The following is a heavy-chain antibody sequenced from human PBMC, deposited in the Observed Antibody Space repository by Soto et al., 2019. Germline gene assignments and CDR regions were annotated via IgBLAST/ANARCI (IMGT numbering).Heavy chain of an antibody. J-gene: IGHJ4*02. D-gene: IGHD2-2*02. CDR1: GFTFAEYA. CDR2: IRNKRQGETS. V-gene: IGHV3-49*03. CDR3: SRWDEPIPMCPPPSY. Sequence: GGSLRLSCAGSGFTFAEYAISWFRQAPGKGLGRVGFIRNKRQGETSEYGASVKGRFIISRDDFNGIAYLQMNSLKIEDTAVYYCSRWDEPIPMCPPPSYWGLGTLVTVSS.